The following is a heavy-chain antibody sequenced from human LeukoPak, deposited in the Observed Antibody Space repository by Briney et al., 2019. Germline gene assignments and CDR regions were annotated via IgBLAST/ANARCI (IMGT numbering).Heavy chain of an antibody. J-gene: IGHJ6*03. V-gene: IGHV4-39*01. CDR1: GGSISSSSYY. CDR3: ARRGGRTGGYYYYMDV. CDR2: IYYSGST. Sequence: SETLSLTCTASGGSISSSSYYWGWIRQPPGKGLEWIGSIYYSGSTYYNPSLKSRVTISVDTSKNQFSLKLSSVTAADTAVYYCARRGGRTGGYYYYMDVWGKGTTVTVSS. D-gene: IGHD1-1*01.